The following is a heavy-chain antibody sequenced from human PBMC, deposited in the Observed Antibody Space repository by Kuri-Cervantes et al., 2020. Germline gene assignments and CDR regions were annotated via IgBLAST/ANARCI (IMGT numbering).Heavy chain of an antibody. V-gene: IGHV3-30*18. CDR1: GFTFSSYG. CDR2: ISYDGSNK. CDR3: AKEYYDFWSGTKMGYYYYGMDV. J-gene: IGHJ6*02. D-gene: IGHD3-3*01. Sequence: GESLKISCAASGFTFSSYGMHWVRQAPGKGLEWVAVISYDGSNKYYADSVKGRFTISRDNSKNTLYLQMNSLRAEDTAVYYCAKEYYDFWSGTKMGYYYYGMDVWGQGTTVTVSS.